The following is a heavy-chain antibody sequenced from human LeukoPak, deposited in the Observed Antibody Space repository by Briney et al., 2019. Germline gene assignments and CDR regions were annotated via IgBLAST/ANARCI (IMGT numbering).Heavy chain of an antibody. V-gene: IGHV4-59*01. CDR1: GGSISSYY. Sequence: KPSETLSLTCTVSGGSISSYYWSWIRQPPGKGLEWIGYIYYSGSTNYNPSLKSRVTISVDTSKDQFSLKLSSVTAADTAVYYCASSPTTVTTSLVYWGQGTLVTVSS. CDR3: ASSPTTVTTSLVY. J-gene: IGHJ4*02. D-gene: IGHD4-17*01. CDR2: IYYSGST.